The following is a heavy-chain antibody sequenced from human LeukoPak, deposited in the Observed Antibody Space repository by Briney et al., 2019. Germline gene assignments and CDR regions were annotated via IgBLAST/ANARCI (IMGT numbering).Heavy chain of an antibody. Sequence: SGGSLRLSCAASGFTFSSYAMSWVRQAPGKGLEWVSAISGSGGSTYYADSVKGRFTISRDNSKNTLYLQMNSLRAEDTAVYYCAKGPYDYVWGSFFDYWGQGTLVTVSS. CDR3: AKGPYDYVWGSFFDY. J-gene: IGHJ4*02. D-gene: IGHD3-16*01. V-gene: IGHV3-23*01. CDR1: GFTFSSYA. CDR2: ISGSGGST.